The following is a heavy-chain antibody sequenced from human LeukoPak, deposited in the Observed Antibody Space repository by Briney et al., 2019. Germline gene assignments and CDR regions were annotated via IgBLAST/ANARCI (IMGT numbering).Heavy chain of an antibody. Sequence: PSETLSLTCTVSGGSISSSSDYWGWIRQPPGKGLEWIGSIYYSGSTYYNPSLKSRVTISVDTSKNQFSLKLSSVTAADTAVYYCAAPSGEGATGYWGQGTLVTVSS. J-gene: IGHJ4*02. CDR2: IYYSGST. D-gene: IGHD1-26*01. CDR3: AAPSGEGATGY. V-gene: IGHV4-39*01. CDR1: GGSISSSSDY.